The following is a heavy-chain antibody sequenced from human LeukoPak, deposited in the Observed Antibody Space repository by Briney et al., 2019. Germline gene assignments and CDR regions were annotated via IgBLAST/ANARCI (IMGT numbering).Heavy chain of an antibody. CDR1: GYTFTSYG. Sequence: ASVKVSXKASGYTFTSYGISWVRQAPGQGLEWMGWISAYNGNTNYAQKLQGRVTMTTDTSTSTAYMELRSLRSDDTAVYYCARVLYYDSSGYPLDYWGQGTLVAVSS. CDR3: ARVLYYDSSGYPLDY. J-gene: IGHJ4*02. D-gene: IGHD3-22*01. CDR2: ISAYNGNT. V-gene: IGHV1-18*01.